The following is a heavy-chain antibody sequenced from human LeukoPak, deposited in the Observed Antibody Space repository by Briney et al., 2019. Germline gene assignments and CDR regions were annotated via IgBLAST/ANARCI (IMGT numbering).Heavy chain of an antibody. CDR1: GVTISSYD. J-gene: IGHJ5*02. D-gene: IGHD2-2*01. Sequence: SETLSLTCTAFGVTISSYDWRWIRQSPGKGLEWIGYIFYSGSTNYNPSLKSRVTISVDTSKNQFSLKLSSVTAADTAVYYCGRHPSAMTGFDPWGQGTLVTVSS. CDR2: IFYSGST. V-gene: IGHV4-59*08. CDR3: GRHPSAMTGFDP.